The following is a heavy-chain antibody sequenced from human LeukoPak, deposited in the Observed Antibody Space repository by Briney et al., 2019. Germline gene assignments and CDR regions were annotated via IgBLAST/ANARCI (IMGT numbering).Heavy chain of an antibody. V-gene: IGHV3-21*01. CDR2: ISSSSSYI. CDR3: ARGGFGVVINQLDY. D-gene: IGHD3-3*01. Sequence: PGGSPRLSCAASGFTFSSYSMNWVRQAPGKGLEWASSISSSSSYIYYADSVKGRFTISRDNAKNSLYLQMNSLRAEDTAVYYCARGGFGVVINQLDYWGQGTLVTVSS. CDR1: GFTFSSYS. J-gene: IGHJ4*02.